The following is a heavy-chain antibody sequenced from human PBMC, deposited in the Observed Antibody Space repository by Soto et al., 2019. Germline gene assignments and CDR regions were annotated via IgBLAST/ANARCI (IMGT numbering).Heavy chain of an antibody. V-gene: IGHV4-59*01. CDR1: GGSMNYYY. Sequence: SETLSLTCTVSGGSMNYYYWSWIRQPPGKGLEWIGYIYHSGTADYNPSLKSRVTLSVDTSKSQFSLKMSSVTAADTAVYYCARDRAIISAPTTASVFDIWGQGAIVPVSS. CDR3: ARDRAIISAPTTASVFDI. J-gene: IGHJ3*02. D-gene: IGHD5-12*01. CDR2: IYHSGTA.